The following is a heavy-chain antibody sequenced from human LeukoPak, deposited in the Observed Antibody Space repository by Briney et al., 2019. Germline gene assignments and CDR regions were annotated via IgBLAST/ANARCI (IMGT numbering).Heavy chain of an antibody. CDR3: AKGSDRAVAGRGDLYFDY. D-gene: IGHD6-19*01. V-gene: IGHV3-74*01. CDR2: INTDGSST. J-gene: IGHJ4*02. CDR1: GFTFSSYW. Sequence: PGGSLRLSCAASGFTFSSYWMHWVRQAPGKGLVWVSRINTDGSSTSYADSVKGRFTISRDNSKNTLYLQMNSLRAEDTAVYYCAKGSDRAVAGRGDLYFDYWGQGTLVTVSS.